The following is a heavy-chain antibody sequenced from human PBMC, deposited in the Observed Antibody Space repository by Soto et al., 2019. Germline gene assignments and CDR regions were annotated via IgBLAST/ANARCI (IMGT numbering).Heavy chain of an antibody. D-gene: IGHD3-10*01. J-gene: IGHJ4*02. V-gene: IGHV3-48*01. CDR3: ARDKKDFGSFDY. CDR2: ISSSSSTI. Sequence: GGSLRLSCAASGFTFSSYSMNWVRQAPGKGLEWVSYISSSSSTIYYADSVKGRFTISRDNAKNSLYLQMNSLRAEDTAVYYCARDKKDFGSFDYWGQGTLVTSPQ. CDR1: GFTFSSYS.